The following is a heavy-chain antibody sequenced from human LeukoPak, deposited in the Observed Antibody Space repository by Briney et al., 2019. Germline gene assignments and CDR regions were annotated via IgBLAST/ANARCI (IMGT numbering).Heavy chain of an antibody. Sequence: PSETLSLTCAVSGGSISSSSYYWGWIRQPPGKGLEWIGSIYYSGSTYYNPSLKSRVTISVDTSKNQFSLKLGSVTAADTAVYYCATYRTSFIYWYFDLWGRGTLVTVSS. V-gene: IGHV4-39*07. CDR2: IYYSGST. CDR1: GGSISSSSYY. D-gene: IGHD2-2*01. CDR3: ATYRTSFIYWYFDL. J-gene: IGHJ2*01.